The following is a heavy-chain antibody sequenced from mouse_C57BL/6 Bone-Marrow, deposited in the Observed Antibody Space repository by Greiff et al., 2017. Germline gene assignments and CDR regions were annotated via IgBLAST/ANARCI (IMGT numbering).Heavy chain of an antibody. Sequence: EVKVVESGGGLVKPGGSLKLSCAASGFTFSDYGMHWVRQAPEKGLEWVAYISSGSSTIYYADTVKGRFTISRDNAKNTLFLKMTSLRSEDTAMYYCARRDITTVVVDYWGQGTTLTVSS. CDR3: ARRDITTVVVDY. V-gene: IGHV5-17*01. CDR2: ISSGSSTI. CDR1: GFTFSDYG. D-gene: IGHD1-1*01. J-gene: IGHJ2*01.